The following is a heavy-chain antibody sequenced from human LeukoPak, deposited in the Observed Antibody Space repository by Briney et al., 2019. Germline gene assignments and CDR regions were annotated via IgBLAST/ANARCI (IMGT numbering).Heavy chain of an antibody. J-gene: IGHJ4*02. CDR1: GFTFSNYE. D-gene: IGHD4-17*01. V-gene: IGHV3-48*03. CDR2: ISSSGSDI. CDR3: ATDYGYYFDY. Sequence: GGSLRLSCAASGFTFSNYEMHWVRQASGKGLEWVSYISSSGSDIYYADSVKGRFTISRDNAKNSLYLQIHSLRAEDMAVYFCATDYGYYFDYWGQGTLVAVSS.